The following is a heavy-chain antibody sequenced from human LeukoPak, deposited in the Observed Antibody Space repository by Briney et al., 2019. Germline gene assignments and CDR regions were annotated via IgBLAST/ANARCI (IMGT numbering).Heavy chain of an antibody. CDR1: GYTFTGYY. CDR2: INPNSGGT. V-gene: IGHV1-2*02. Sequence: ASVKVSCKASGYTFTGYYMHWVRQAPGQGLEWMGWINPNSGGTNYAQKFQGRVTMTRDMSTSTVYMELSSLRSEDTAVYYCARGTLGSSGWYGAFDIWGQGTMVTVSS. CDR3: ARGTLGSSGWYGAFDI. D-gene: IGHD6-19*01. J-gene: IGHJ3*02.